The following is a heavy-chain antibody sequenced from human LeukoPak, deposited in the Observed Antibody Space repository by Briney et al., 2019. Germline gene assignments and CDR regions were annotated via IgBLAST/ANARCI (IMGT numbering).Heavy chain of an antibody. V-gene: IGHV3-30*03. CDR3: ARKTISSSSDNDWFDP. J-gene: IGHJ5*02. D-gene: IGHD6-6*01. Sequence: PGRSLRLSCAASGFTFSSYGMHWVRQAPGKGLEWVAVISYDGSNKYYADSVKGRFTISRDNSKNTLYLQMNSLRAEDTAVYYCARKTISSSSDNDWFDPWGQGTLVTVSS. CDR1: GFTFSSYG. CDR2: ISYDGSNK.